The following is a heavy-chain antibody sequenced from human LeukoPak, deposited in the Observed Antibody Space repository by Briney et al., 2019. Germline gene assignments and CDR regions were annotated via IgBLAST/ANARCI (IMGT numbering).Heavy chain of an antibody. V-gene: IGHV5-51*01. CDR3: ASQQAVAGPGIDY. Sequence: RGESLKISCEASGYSFTSYWIGWVRQMPGKGLEWMGIIFPAGSGTRYSPSFQGQVTISADKSINTAYLQWSSLKASDTAIYYCASQQAVAGPGIDYWGQGTVVTVSS. D-gene: IGHD6-19*01. CDR2: IFPAGSGT. CDR1: GYSFTSYW. J-gene: IGHJ4*02.